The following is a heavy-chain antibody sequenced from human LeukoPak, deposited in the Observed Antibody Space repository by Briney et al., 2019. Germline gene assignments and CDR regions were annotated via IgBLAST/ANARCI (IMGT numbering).Heavy chain of an antibody. CDR3: ARDGRLGDWNYFDY. CDR1: DGSINSYA. V-gene: IGHV4-4*07. D-gene: IGHD2-21*02. CDR2: FYTGGST. J-gene: IGHJ4*02. Sequence: SETLSLTCIVSDGSINSYAWSWIRQPAGKGLEWIGRFYTGGSTNYNPSLKSRVTMSVDTSKSQFSLTLNSVTAADTAVYYCARDGRLGDWNYFDYWGQGTQVTVSS.